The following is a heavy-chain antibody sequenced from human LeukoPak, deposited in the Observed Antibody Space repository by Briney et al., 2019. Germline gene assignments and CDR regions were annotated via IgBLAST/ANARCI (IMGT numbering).Heavy chain of an antibody. CDR2: IRYDGSNK. D-gene: IGHD1-26*01. V-gene: IGHV3-30*02. CDR1: GFTFSSYG. Sequence: GGSLRLSCAASGFTFSSYGMHWVRQAPGKGLEWVAFIRYDGSNKYYADSVKGRFTISRDNSKNTLYLQMNSLRAEDTAVYYCAKDLPRRAYSGSYCSFDYWGQGTLVTVSS. J-gene: IGHJ4*02. CDR3: AKDLPRRAYSGSYCSFDY.